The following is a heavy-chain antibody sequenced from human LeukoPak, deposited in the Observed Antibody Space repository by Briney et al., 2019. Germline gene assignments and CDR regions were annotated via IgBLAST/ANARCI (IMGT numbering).Heavy chain of an antibody. V-gene: IGHV3-23*01. CDR3: ASLYSYGMDV. Sequence: PGGSLRLSCAASGFSFSSYAMSWVRQAPGKGLEWVSTISDNGGSTYYADSVKGRFTISRDNSKNTLYLQMNSLRAEDTAVYYCASLYSYGMDVWGQGTTVTVSS. J-gene: IGHJ6*02. CDR2: ISDNGGST. CDR1: GFSFSSYA. D-gene: IGHD2-2*02.